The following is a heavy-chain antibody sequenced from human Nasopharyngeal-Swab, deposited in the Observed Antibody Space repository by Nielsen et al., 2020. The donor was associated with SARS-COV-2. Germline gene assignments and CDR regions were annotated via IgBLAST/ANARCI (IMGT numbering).Heavy chain of an antibody. CDR1: GFTVSSNY. J-gene: IGHJ4*02. V-gene: IGHV3-53*04. CDR3: AKDLGWEENY. D-gene: IGHD1-26*01. CDR2: IYSGGST. Sequence: GESLKISCAASGFTVSSNYMSWVRQAPGKGLEWVSVIYSGGSTYYADSVKGRFTISRHNSKNTLYLQMNSLRAEDTAVYYCAKDLGWEENYWGQGTLVTVSS.